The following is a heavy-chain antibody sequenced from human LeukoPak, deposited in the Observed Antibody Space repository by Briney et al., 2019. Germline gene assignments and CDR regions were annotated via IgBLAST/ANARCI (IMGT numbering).Heavy chain of an antibody. CDR2: ISGSGGST. CDR3: AKDPTWGGLYYFDY. D-gene: IGHD3-16*01. J-gene: IGHJ4*02. Sequence: PGGSLRLSCAASGLTFSSYAMSWFRQAPGKGLEWVSAISGSGGSTYYADSVKGRFTISRDNSKNTLYLQMNSLRAEDTAVYYCAKDPTWGGLYYFDYWGQGTLVTVSS. CDR1: GLTFSSYA. V-gene: IGHV3-23*01.